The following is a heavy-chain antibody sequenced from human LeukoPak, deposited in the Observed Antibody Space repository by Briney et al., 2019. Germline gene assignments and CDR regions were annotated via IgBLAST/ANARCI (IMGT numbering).Heavy chain of an antibody. J-gene: IGHJ3*02. CDR1: GGSISSYY. CDR3: AGHASSSGFPIGAFDI. Sequence: SETLSLTCTVSGGSISSYYWSWIRQPPGKGLEWIGYIYYSGSTNYNPSLKSRVTISVDTSKDQFSLKLSSVTAADTAVYYCAGHASSSGFPIGAFDIWGQGTMVTVSS. V-gene: IGHV4-59*08. D-gene: IGHD6-19*01. CDR2: IYYSGST.